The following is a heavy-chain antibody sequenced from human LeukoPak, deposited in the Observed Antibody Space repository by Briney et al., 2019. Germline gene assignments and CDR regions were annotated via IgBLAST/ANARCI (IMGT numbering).Heavy chain of an antibody. CDR1: GGTFSSYA. CDR3: ARVLATTYYYYGMDV. Sequence: ASVKVSCKASGGTFSSYAISWVRQAPGQGLEWMGGIIPIFGTANYALKFQGRVAITADESTSTAYMELSSLRSEDTAVYYCARVLATTYYYYGMDVWGQGTTVTVSS. D-gene: IGHD5-12*01. V-gene: IGHV1-69*13. J-gene: IGHJ6*02. CDR2: IIPIFGTA.